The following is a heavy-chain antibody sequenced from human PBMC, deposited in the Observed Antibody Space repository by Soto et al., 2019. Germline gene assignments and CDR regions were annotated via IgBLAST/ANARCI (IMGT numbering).Heavy chain of an antibody. V-gene: IGHV3-9*01. CDR2: ISWNSGSI. CDR1: GFTFDAYA. J-gene: IGHJ6*02. CDR3: AKSRYYYYGMDV. Sequence: EVQLVESGGGLVQPGRSLRLSCAASGFTFDAYAMHWVRQAPGKGLEWVSGISWNSGSIGYADSVKGRFTISRDNAKNSLYLQMNSLRAEDTALYYCAKSRYYYYGMDVWGQGTTVTVSS.